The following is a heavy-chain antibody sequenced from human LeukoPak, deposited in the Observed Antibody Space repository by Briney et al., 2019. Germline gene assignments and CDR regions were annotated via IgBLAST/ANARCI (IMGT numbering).Heavy chain of an antibody. J-gene: IGHJ4*02. CDR1: GGSISSSNW. CDR2: IYHIGST. CDR3: ARSEYYGDYDNS. V-gene: IGHV4-4*02. Sequence: SGTLSLTCAVPGGSISSSNWWGWVRQPPGKGLEWIGEIYHIGSTNYNPSLKSRVTLSVDKSQNQFCLKLSSVTAADTAVYYCARSEYYGDYDNSWGQGTLVTVSS. D-gene: IGHD4-17*01.